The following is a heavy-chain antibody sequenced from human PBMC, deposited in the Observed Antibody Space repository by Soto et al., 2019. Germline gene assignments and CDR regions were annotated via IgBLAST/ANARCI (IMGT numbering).Heavy chain of an antibody. CDR1: GWSFSCFY. J-gene: IGHJ5*02. CDR3: ARAALYCSGGSCYSVYNCFDP. D-gene: IGHD2-15*01. V-gene: IGHV4-34*01. Sequence: PSETLSLTSAFYGWSFSCFYLILLRPPPGKGLEWIGEINHSGSTNYNPSLKSRVTISVDTSKNQFSLKLSSVTAADTAVYYCARAALYCSGGSCYSVYNCFDPWGQGTLVTVSS. CDR2: INHSGST.